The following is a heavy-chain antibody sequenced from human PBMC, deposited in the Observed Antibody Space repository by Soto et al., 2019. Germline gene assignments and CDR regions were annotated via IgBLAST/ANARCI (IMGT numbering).Heavy chain of an antibody. CDR2: MSFDGYDK. CDR3: ARDFKKGGRGIDY. J-gene: IGHJ4*02. V-gene: IGHV3-30-3*01. D-gene: IGHD3-10*01. Sequence: QVQLVESGGGVVQPGRSLRLSCAASGFTFSSYAMHWVRQAPGKGLEWVAAMSFDGYDKYYADYVKGRFTISRDNSMDTPYLQMSSRRAEDTAVYYCARDFKKGGRGIDYWGQGTLVTVSS. CDR1: GFTFSSYA.